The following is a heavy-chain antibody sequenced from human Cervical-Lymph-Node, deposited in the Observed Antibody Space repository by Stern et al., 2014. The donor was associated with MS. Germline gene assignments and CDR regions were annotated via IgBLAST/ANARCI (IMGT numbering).Heavy chain of an antibody. CDR2: ISPGDSET. CDR3: ASMHYSDSSGYLDAFDI. V-gene: IGHV5-51*01. Sequence: VQLVESGAEVKKPGESLKISCKGSGYNFVNYWIGWVRQMPGKGLEWMGLISPGDSETKNSPSFQGLVTISADKSIRTAYLQWRRLKASDTAIYFCASMHYSDSSGYLDAFDIWGQGTMVIVSS. J-gene: IGHJ3*02. CDR1: GYNFVNYW. D-gene: IGHD3-22*01.